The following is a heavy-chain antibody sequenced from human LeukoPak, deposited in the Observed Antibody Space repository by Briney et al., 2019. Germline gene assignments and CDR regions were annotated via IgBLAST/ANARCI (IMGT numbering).Heavy chain of an antibody. Sequence: GGSLRLSCAASGFTFSSYWMYWVRQVPGKGLVWVSRINPDGSDTSYADSVKGRFTISRGNAKNTLYLQMNSLRAEDTAVYYCTRDSSGYYWGQGTLVTVSS. V-gene: IGHV3-74*01. CDR1: GFTFSSYW. J-gene: IGHJ4*02. CDR2: INPDGSDT. CDR3: TRDSSGYY. D-gene: IGHD6-19*01.